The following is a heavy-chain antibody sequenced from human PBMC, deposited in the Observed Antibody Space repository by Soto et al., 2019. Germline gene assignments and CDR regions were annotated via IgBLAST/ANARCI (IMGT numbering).Heavy chain of an antibody. CDR3: ARDAFGIAVADDAFDI. CDR2: ISSSSSTI. D-gene: IGHD6-19*01. V-gene: IGHV3-48*01. J-gene: IGHJ3*02. CDR1: GFTFSSYS. Sequence: EVQLVESGGGLVQPGGSLRLSCVASGFTFSSYSMNWVRQAPGKGLEWVSYISSSSSTIYYADSVKGRFTISRDNAKNSLYLQMNSLRAEDTAVYYCARDAFGIAVADDAFDIWGQGTMVTVSS.